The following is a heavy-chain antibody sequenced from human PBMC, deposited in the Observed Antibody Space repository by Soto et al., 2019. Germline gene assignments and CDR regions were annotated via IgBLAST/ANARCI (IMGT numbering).Heavy chain of an antibody. D-gene: IGHD6-19*01. CDR3: AKEPSGWYYYYGMDV. J-gene: IGHJ6*02. V-gene: IGHV3-23*01. Sequence: GGSLRLSCAASGFTFSSYAMSWVRQAPGKGLEWVSAISVSGGSTYYADSVKGRFTISRDNSKNTLYLQMNSLRAEDTAVYYCAKEPSGWYYYYGMDVWGQGTTVTVSS. CDR2: ISVSGGST. CDR1: GFTFSSYA.